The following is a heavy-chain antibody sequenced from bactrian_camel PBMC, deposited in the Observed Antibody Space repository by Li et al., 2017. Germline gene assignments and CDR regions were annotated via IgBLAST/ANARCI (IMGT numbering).Heavy chain of an antibody. J-gene: IGHJ4*01. CDR1: GFTFDSHW. Sequence: HVQLVESGGGLVQPGGSLRLSCAASGFTFDSHWMHWVRQAPGKGLEWVSTISSGVGPTYYADYVKGRFTISRDNAKNTLYLQMNNLRPEDTAMYYCAADTVLTPDDDDYANREYNYWGQGTQVTVS. V-gene: IGHV3S1*01. D-gene: IGHD5*01. CDR2: ISSGVGPT. CDR3: AADTVLTPDDDDYANREYNY.